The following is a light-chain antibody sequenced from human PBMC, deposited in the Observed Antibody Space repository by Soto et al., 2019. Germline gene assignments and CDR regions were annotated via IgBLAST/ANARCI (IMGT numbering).Light chain of an antibody. CDR2: LNSDGSH. CDR3: QTWGTGIQV. Sequence: QSVLTQSPSASASLGASVKLTCTLSSGHSSYAIAWHQQQPEKGPRYLMKLNSDGSHSKGDGIPDRFSGSSSGAERYLTTSIHQSEDEADYYCQTWGTGIQVFGGGTKVTVL. J-gene: IGLJ2*01. V-gene: IGLV4-69*01. CDR1: SGHSSYA.